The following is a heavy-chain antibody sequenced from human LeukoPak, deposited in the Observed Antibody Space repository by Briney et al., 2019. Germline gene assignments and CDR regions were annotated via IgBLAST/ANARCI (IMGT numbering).Heavy chain of an antibody. CDR1: GYSFTSYW. V-gene: IGHV5-51*01. Sequence: GESLKISCKGSGYSFTSYWLGWVRQMPGKGLEWMGIIYPGDSDTRYSPSFQGQVTISADKSISTAYLQWSSLKASDTAMYYCARRGGLGSSWYYFDYWGQGTLVTVSS. CDR2: IYPGDSDT. CDR3: ARRGGLGSSWYYFDY. D-gene: IGHD6-13*01. J-gene: IGHJ4*02.